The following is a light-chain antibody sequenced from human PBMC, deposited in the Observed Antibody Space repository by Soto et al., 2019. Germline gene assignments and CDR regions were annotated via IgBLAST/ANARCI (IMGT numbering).Light chain of an antibody. CDR3: HQYDNAPQT. V-gene: IGKV3-20*01. CDR1: QTLRRTY. CDR2: GAS. Sequence: EIVLMQSPGTLSLSPGERSTLSCRASQTLRRTYIAWYQQKPGQAPRVLIYGASKRATGIPDRFSGSGSGTDFSLTISRLEPEDFAVYYCHQYDNAPQTYGQGTKVDIK. J-gene: IGKJ2*01.